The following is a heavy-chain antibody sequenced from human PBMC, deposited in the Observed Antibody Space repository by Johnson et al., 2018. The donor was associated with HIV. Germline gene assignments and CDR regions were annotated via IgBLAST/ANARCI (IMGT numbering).Heavy chain of an antibody. CDR2: INRDGSST. D-gene: IGHD2-15*01. CDR3: ARDGYCSGGSCYSGDRLDAFDI. J-gene: IGHJ3*02. CDR1: GFTFSDYY. Sequence: VQLVESGGGLVRPGGSLRLSCAASGFTFSDYYMSWIRQAPGKGLEWVSRINRDGSSTSYADSVKGRFTISRDNAKNTLYLQMNSLRAEDTAVYYCARDGYCSGGSCYSGDRLDAFDIWGQGTMVTVSS. V-gene: IGHV3-74*01.